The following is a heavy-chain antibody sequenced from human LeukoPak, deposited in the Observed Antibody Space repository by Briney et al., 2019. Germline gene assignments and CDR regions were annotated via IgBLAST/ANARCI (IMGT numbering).Heavy chain of an antibody. J-gene: IGHJ4*02. D-gene: IGHD2-21*02. CDR1: GFTFNTYA. V-gene: IGHV3-64*01. CDR2: ISTDGAST. Sequence: PGGSLRLSCAASGFTFNTYAMHWVRQAPGKGLEYVSAISTDGASTYYANSVKDGFGISRDNSKNTLYLQMGSLRAEDMAVYYCARGKGIYCGGACSALDYWGQGTLVTVSS. CDR3: ARGKGIYCGGACSALDY.